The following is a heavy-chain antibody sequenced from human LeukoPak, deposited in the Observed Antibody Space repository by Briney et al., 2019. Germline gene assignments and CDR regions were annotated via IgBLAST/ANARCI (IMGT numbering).Heavy chain of an antibody. V-gene: IGHV1-69*04. J-gene: IGHJ6*03. CDR3: ARGRSSSSGYYYYYMDV. D-gene: IGHD6-6*01. CDR2: IIPILGIA. Sequence: SVKVSCKASGYIFSSYAISWVRQAPGQGLEWMGRIIPILGIANYAQKFRGRVTITADKSTSTAYMELSSLRSEDTAVYYCARGRSSSSGYYYYYMDVWGKGTTVTVSS. CDR1: GYIFSSYA.